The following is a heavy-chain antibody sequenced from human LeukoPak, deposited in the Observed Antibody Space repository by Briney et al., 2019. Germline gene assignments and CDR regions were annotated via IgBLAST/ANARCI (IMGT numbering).Heavy chain of an antibody. CDR3: AISSVVTEGTFDY. CDR1: GFTFSDYY. V-gene: IGHV3-11*01. J-gene: IGHJ4*02. D-gene: IGHD4-23*01. CDR2: ISSSGSSI. Sequence: PGGSLRLSCAASGFTFSDYYMNWIRQAPGKGLEWVSYISSSGSSIYYADSVKGRFTISRDNAKNSLYLQRNSLRAEDTAVYYCAISSVVTEGTFDYWGQGTLVTVSS.